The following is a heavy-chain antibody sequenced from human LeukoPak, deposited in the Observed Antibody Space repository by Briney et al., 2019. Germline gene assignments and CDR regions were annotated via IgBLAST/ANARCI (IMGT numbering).Heavy chain of an antibody. CDR3: ARAGYSSSLPPYYYYYGMDV. Sequence: SETLSLTCAVSGVSLSTYYWSWIRQPPGKGLEWIGYIYYSGSTNYNPSLKSRVTISVDTSKNQFSLKLSSVTAADTAVYYCARAGYSSSLPPYYYYYGMDVWGQGTTVTVSS. V-gene: IGHV4-59*08. CDR2: IYYSGST. D-gene: IGHD6-6*01. J-gene: IGHJ6*02. CDR1: GVSLSTYY.